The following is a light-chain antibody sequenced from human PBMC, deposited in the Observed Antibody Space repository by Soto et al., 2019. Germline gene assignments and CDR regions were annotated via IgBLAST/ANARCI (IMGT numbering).Light chain of an antibody. Sequence: IQLTQTPSSLSASLGDRATITCRASQGISSFLAWYQQKPGKAPKLLIYAASIWQSGVPSRFSGSGFGTDFTLTITSLQPEDFATYYCQQVESYPSTFGGGTKVDIK. V-gene: IGKV1-9*01. CDR3: QQVESYPST. J-gene: IGKJ4*01. CDR1: QGISSF. CDR2: AAS.